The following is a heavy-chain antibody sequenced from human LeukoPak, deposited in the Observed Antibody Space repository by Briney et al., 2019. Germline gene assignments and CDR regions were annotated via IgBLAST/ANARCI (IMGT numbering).Heavy chain of an antibody. CDR2: IYYGGST. D-gene: IGHD4-11*01. Sequence: SETLSLTCTVSGGSISSYYWSWIRQPPGKGLEWIGYIYYGGSTNYKSSLKSRVTISVDTSKNQFSLKLSSVTAADTAVYYCARTTEGGYSNGYFYYYYMDVWGKGTTVTISS. CDR1: GGSISSYY. J-gene: IGHJ6*03. V-gene: IGHV4-59*01. CDR3: ARTTEGGYSNGYFYYYYMDV.